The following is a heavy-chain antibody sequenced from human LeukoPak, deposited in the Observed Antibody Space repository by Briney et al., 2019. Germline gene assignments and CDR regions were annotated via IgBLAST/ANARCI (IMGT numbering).Heavy chain of an antibody. CDR1: GYTFTSYG. V-gene: IGHV1-18*01. D-gene: IGHD3-10*01. CDR3: ARDPGEWFGDRPTHFDY. CDR2: ISAYNGDT. Sequence: ASVKVSCKASGYTFTSYGISWVRQAPGQGLEWMGWISAYNGDTNYAQKLQGRVTMTTDTSTSTAYMELRSLRSDDTAVYYCARDPGEWFGDRPTHFDYWGQGTLVTVSS. J-gene: IGHJ4*02.